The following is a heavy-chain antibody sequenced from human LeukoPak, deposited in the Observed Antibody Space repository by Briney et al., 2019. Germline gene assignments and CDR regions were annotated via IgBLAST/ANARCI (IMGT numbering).Heavy chain of an antibody. CDR2: IYYSGST. CDR1: GGSISSYY. CDR3: ARVTGYMIEDYFDY. D-gene: IGHD3-22*01. J-gene: IGHJ4*02. Sequence: SETLSPTCTVSGGSISSYYWSWIRQPPGKGLEWIGYIYYSGSTNYNPSLKSRVTISVDTSKNQFSLKLSSVTAADTAVYYCARVTGYMIEDYFDYWGQGTLVTVSS. V-gene: IGHV4-59*01.